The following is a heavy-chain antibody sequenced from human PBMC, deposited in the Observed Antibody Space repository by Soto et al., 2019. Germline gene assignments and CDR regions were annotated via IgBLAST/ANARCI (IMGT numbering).Heavy chain of an antibody. J-gene: IGHJ4*02. Sequence: GGSLRLSCAASGFTFDDYAMHWVRQAPGKGLEWVSGISWNSGSIGYADSVKGRFTISRDNAKNSLYLQMNSLRAEDTALYSCAKDISYYYGSGSFLHVFDYWGQGTLVTVSS. V-gene: IGHV3-9*01. CDR1: GFTFDDYA. CDR3: AKDISYYYGSGSFLHVFDY. CDR2: ISWNSGSI. D-gene: IGHD3-10*01.